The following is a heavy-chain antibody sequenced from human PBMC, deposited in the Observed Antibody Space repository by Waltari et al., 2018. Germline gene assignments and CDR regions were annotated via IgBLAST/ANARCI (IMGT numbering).Heavy chain of an antibody. V-gene: IGHV1-69*18. Sequence: QVQLVQSGAEVKKPGSSVKVSCKASGGTFSSYGISWVRQAPGQRLEWMGKIIPFFGSPDYAENCQGRVTITADESTTTTYLELSSLRSEDTAVYYCARIPYYYDKAPLDSWGQGTQVTVSP. CDR2: IIPFFGSP. CDR3: ARIPYYYDKAPLDS. CDR1: GGTFSSYG. J-gene: IGHJ4*02. D-gene: IGHD3-22*01.